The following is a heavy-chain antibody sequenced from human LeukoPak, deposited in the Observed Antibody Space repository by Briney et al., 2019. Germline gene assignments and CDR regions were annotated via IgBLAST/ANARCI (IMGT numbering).Heavy chain of an antibody. D-gene: IGHD1-26*01. CDR1: GFIFSNYG. CDR3: ATDHLRVGATGASDT. CDR2: IKQDGGEK. J-gene: IGHJ3*02. V-gene: IGHV3-7*05. Sequence: GRSLRLSCGASGFIFSNYGMHWVRQAPGKGLEWVANIKQDGGEKYYVDSVKGRFTISRDNTKNSLYLQMNSLRAEDTAVYYCATDHLRVGATGASDTWGQGTMVTVSS.